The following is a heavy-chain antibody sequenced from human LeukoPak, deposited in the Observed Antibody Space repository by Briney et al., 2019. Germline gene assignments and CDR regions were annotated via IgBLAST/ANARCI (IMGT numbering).Heavy chain of an antibody. CDR1: GGSFSGYY. CDR3: ARRPGN. J-gene: IGHJ4*02. V-gene: IGHV3-53*01. D-gene: IGHD1-14*01. Sequence: ETLSLTCAVYGGSFSGYYWSWVRQAPGKGLEWVSLIYSGGAIRYADSVKGRFTISRDSSKNTLFLQMNDLTVEDTARYYCARRPGNWGQGILVTVSS. CDR2: IYSGGAI.